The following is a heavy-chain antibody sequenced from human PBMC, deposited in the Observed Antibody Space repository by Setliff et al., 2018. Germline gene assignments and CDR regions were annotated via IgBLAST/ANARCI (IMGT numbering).Heavy chain of an antibody. D-gene: IGHD5-18*01. V-gene: IGHV3-30*02. CDR1: GFTFSSSG. CDR3: ARVYAYSYGFDS. J-gene: IGHJ4*02. Sequence: GGSLRLSCEASGFTFSSSGMHWVRQAPGKGLEWVTFIRNDGSSQYDADSVQGRFTVSRDNSRNTLYLDMNSLRAEDTAVYYCARVYAYSYGFDSWGLGTQVTVSS. CDR2: IRNDGSSQ.